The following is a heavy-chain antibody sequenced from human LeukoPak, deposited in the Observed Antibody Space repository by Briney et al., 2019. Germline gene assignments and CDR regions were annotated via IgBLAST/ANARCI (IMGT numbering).Heavy chain of an antibody. CDR2: ISGSGGST. J-gene: IGHJ4*02. CDR3: AKGSVAAVVTFIDF. V-gene: IGHV3-23*01. CDR1: GFTFSRYA. D-gene: IGHD6-13*01. Sequence: GGSLRLSCAASGFTFSRYAMNWVRQAPGKGLEWVSVISGSGGSTYYADSVKGRFTISRDNSKNTLFLQMNSLRAEDTAVYYCAKGSVAAVVTFIDFCCQGTLVTVSS.